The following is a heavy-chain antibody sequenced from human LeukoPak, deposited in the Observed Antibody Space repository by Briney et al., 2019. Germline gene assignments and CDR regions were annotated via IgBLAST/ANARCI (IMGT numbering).Heavy chain of an antibody. Sequence: SETLSLTCSVSGGSISSNYWTWIRQSPGKGLEYIGHVSYTGRTRYNPSLQRRLPISLDTSNNHFSLQLTSVSAAVTAVYYCARLLDYDDSGAPDIFDIWGQGTMVTVSS. V-gene: IGHV4-59*01. CDR3: ARLLDYDDSGAPDIFDI. CDR1: GGSISSNY. CDR2: VSYTGRT. D-gene: IGHD3-22*01. J-gene: IGHJ3*02.